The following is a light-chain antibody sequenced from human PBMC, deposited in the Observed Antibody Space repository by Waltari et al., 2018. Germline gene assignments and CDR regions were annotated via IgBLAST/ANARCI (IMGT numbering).Light chain of an antibody. CDR3: QQRSNWPPIT. Sequence: DIVMTQSPDSLAVSLGERATINCKSTECFLYDYNNQHFLAWYQQKPGQPPKLLIYWASIRESGVPDRFSGSGSGTDFTLTINSLEPEDFAVYYCQQRSNWPPITFGQGTRLEIK. J-gene: IGKJ5*01. CDR1: ECFLYDYNNQHF. V-gene: IGKV4-1*01. CDR2: WAS.